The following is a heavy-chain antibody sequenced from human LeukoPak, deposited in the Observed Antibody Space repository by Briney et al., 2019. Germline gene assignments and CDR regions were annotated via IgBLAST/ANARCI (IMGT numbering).Heavy chain of an antibody. V-gene: IGHV3-23*01. CDR3: ANLMTSVLLGFDY. CDR2: ISGSGGST. CDR1: GFTFSSYA. J-gene: IGHJ4*02. D-gene: IGHD3/OR15-3a*01. Sequence: GGSLRLSCAASGFTFSSYAMSWVRQAPGKGLEWVSAISGSGGSTYYADSVKGRFTVSRDNSKNTLYLQMNSLRAEDTAVYYCANLMTSVLLGFDYWGQGTLVTVSS.